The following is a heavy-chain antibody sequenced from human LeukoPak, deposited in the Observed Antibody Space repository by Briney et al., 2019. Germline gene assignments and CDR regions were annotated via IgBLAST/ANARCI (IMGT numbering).Heavy chain of an antibody. V-gene: IGHV4-59*01. J-gene: IGHJ3*02. CDR1: GASISSYY. CDR3: ARDRGSYYAFDI. CDR2: IYYSGST. D-gene: IGHD1-1*01. Sequence: SETLSLTCTVSGASISSYYWSWIRQPPGKGLEWIGHIYYSGSTNYNPSLKSRVTTSVDTSKNQFSLKLSSMTAADTAMYYCARDRGSYYAFDIWGQGTMVTVSS.